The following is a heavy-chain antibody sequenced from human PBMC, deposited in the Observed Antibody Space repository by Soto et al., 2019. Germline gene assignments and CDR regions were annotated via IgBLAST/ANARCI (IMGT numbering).Heavy chain of an antibody. Sequence: SVKVSCKASGFTFTSSAVQWVRQARGQRLEWIGWIVVGSGNTNYAQKFQERVTITRDMSTSTAYMELSSLRSEDAAVYYCAAEYCSSTSCYTYYYYGMDVWGQGTTVTVSS. CDR3: AAEYCSSTSCYTYYYYGMDV. D-gene: IGHD2-2*02. CDR2: IVVGSGNT. J-gene: IGHJ6*02. V-gene: IGHV1-58*01. CDR1: GFTFTSSA.